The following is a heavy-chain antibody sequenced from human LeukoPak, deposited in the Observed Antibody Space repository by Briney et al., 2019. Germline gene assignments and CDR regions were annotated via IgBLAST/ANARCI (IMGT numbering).Heavy chain of an antibody. Sequence: GASVKVSCKAPGYTFTSYYMHWVRQAPGQGLEWMGIINPSGGSTSYAQKFQGRVTMTRDTSASTVYMELSSLRSEDTAVYYCARGVVERYGMDVWGQGTTVTVSS. CDR1: GYTFTSYY. CDR2: INPSGGST. CDR3: ARGVVERYGMDV. J-gene: IGHJ6*02. D-gene: IGHD2-2*01. V-gene: IGHV1-46*01.